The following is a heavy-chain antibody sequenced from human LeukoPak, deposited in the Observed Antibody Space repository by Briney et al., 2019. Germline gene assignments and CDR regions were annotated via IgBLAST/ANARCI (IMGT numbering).Heavy chain of an antibody. V-gene: IGHV3-48*02. CDR3: AREVSSSYYFDY. Sequence: GGSLRFSCAASGFSFSSYSMNWVRQAPGKRLEWVSYISSSSSTIYYADSVKGRFTISRDNAKNSLYLQMNSLRDEDTAVYYCAREVSSSYYFDYWGQGTLVTVSS. CDR1: GFSFSSYS. D-gene: IGHD6-6*01. J-gene: IGHJ4*02. CDR2: ISSSSSTI.